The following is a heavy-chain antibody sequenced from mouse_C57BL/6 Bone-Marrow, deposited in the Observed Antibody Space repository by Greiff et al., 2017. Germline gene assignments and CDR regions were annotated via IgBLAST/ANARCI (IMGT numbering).Heavy chain of an antibody. D-gene: IGHD1-1*01. CDR2: IDPSDSYT. J-gene: IGHJ1*03. CDR3: AREDYGSSYLLYFDV. Sequence: QVQLQQPGAELVMPGASVKLSCKASGYTFTSYWMHWVKQRPGQGLEWIGEIDPSDSYTNYNQKFKGKSTLTVDKSSSTAYMQLSSLTSEDSSVYYCAREDYGSSYLLYFDVWGTGTTLTVSS. V-gene: IGHV1-69*01. CDR1: GYTFTSYW.